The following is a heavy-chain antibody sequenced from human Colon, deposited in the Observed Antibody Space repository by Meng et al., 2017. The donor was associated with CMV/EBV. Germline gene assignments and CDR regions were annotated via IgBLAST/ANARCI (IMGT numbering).Heavy chain of an antibody. V-gene: IGHV3-30*03. J-gene: IGHJ4*02. CDR3: ARYDGGFDY. D-gene: IGHD1-1*01. Sequence: LRLSGAASGFTFSSSGMYWVRQAPGKGLEWVAIISYDGNNKYYADSVKGRFTISRDNSKNTLYLQMNSLRAEDTAVYYCARYDGGFDYWGQGTLVTVFS. CDR1: GFTFSSSG. CDR2: ISYDGNNK.